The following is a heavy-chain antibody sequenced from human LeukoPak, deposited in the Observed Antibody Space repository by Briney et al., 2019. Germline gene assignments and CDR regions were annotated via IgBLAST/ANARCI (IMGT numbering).Heavy chain of an antibody. J-gene: IGHJ4*02. CDR2: ISYDGNSK. CDR1: GFTFSRYG. V-gene: IGHV3-30*18. Sequence: GGSLRLSCAASGFTFSRYGMHWVRPAPGKGLDWVAVISYDGNSKYYADSVKGRFTISRDNSKNTLYLQMNSLRAEDTAVYYCAKAANWGAFDYWGQGTLVTVSS. D-gene: IGHD7-27*01. CDR3: AKAANWGAFDY.